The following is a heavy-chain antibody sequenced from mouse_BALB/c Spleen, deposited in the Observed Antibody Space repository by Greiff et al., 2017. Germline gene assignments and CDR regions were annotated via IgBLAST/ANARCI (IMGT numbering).Heavy chain of an antibody. J-gene: IGHJ2*01. CDR1: GYTFTSYW. V-gene: IGHV1-87*01. CDR2: IYPGDGDT. D-gene: IGHD4-1*01. CDR3: AREAPNWAFDY. Sequence: VQLQQSGTVLARPGASVKMSCKASGYTFTSYWMHWVKQRPGQGLEWIGAIYPGDGDTRYTQKFKGKATLTADKSSSTAYMQLSSLASEDSAVYYCAREAPNWAFDYWGQGTTLTVSS.